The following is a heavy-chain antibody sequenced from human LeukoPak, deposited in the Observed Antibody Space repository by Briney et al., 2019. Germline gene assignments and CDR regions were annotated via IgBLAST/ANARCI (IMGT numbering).Heavy chain of an antibody. J-gene: IGHJ4*02. Sequence: SETLSLTCTVFGGSIGSYYWSWIRQPPGKGLEWIEYIHHSGSTKYNASLKSRVTISVDTSKNQLSLKLTSVTAADTAVYYCARGRNWNEPIDYWGQGTLVTVSS. CDR1: GGSIGSYY. D-gene: IGHD1-1*01. V-gene: IGHV4-59*01. CDR2: IHHSGST. CDR3: ARGRNWNEPIDY.